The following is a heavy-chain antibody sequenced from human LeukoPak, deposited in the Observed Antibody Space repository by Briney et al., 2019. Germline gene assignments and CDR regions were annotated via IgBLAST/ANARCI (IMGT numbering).Heavy chain of an antibody. CDR3: ARGGVAKLGPLDL. J-gene: IGHJ5*02. D-gene: IGHD5-12*01. CDR1: GYSFTSYY. Sequence: ASVKVSRKASGYSFTSYYMHWVRQAPGQGLEWMGIINPSDSSTSYAQKFQGRVTMTRDTSTSTVYMELSSLRSEDTAVYYCARGGVAKLGPLDLWGQGTLVTVSS. V-gene: IGHV1-46*01. CDR2: INPSDSST.